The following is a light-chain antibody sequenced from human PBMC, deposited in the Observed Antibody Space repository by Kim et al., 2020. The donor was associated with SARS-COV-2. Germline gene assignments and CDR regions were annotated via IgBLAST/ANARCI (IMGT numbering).Light chain of an antibody. Sequence: APVGTATLTTRARRSSSSTLLAWYQQRPGQAPRLLMYGASTRATGIPDRFSGSGSGTDFTLTISRLETDDFAVYYCQQYGTAPRTFGGGTKVDIK. CDR1: RSSSSTL. CDR2: GAS. CDR3: QQYGTAPRT. V-gene: IGKV3-20*01. J-gene: IGKJ4*02.